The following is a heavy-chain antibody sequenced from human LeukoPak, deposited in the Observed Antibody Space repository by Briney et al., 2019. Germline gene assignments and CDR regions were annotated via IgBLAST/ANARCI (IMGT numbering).Heavy chain of an antibody. CDR3: SSSGWYNWFDP. V-gene: IGHV4-59*01. J-gene: IGHJ5*02. CDR2: IYYSGST. CDR1: GGSISSYY. Sequence: SETLSLACTVSGGSISSYYWSRIRQPPGKGLEWIGYIYYSGSTNYNPSLKSRVTISVDTSKNQFSLKLSSVTAADTAVYYCSSSGWYNWFDPWGQGTLVTVS. D-gene: IGHD6-19*01.